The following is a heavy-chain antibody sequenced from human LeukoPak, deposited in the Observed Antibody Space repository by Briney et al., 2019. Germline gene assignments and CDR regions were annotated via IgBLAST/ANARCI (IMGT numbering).Heavy chain of an antibody. J-gene: IGHJ6*02. Sequence: PGRSLRLSCAASGFTFSSYSMNWVRQAPGKGLEWVSSISSSSSYIYYADSVKGRFTISRDNSKNTLYLQMNSLRAEDTALYYCAKVHCSSTSCYTGFYYYYGMDVWGQGTTVTVSS. CDR2: ISSSSSYI. D-gene: IGHD2-2*02. CDR3: AKVHCSSTSCYTGFYYYYGMDV. CDR1: GFTFSSYS. V-gene: IGHV3-21*04.